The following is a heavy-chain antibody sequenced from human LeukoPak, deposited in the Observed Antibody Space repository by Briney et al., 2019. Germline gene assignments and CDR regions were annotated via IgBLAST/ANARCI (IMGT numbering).Heavy chain of an antibody. Sequence: ASVKVSCKASGGTFSSYAISWVRQAPGQGLEWMGGIIPIFGTANYAQKFQGRVTITTDESTSTAYMELSSLRSEDTAVYYCVRYCSSTTCYTRAVDYWGQGTLVTVSS. CDR2: IIPIFGTA. V-gene: IGHV1-69*05. D-gene: IGHD2-2*02. CDR1: GGTFSSYA. CDR3: VRYCSSTTCYTRAVDY. J-gene: IGHJ4*02.